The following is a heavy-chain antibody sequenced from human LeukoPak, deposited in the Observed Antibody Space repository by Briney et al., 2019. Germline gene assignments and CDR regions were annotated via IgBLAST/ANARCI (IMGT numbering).Heavy chain of an antibody. Sequence: QPGRPLRLSCAASGFTFSSYGMPGSPRAPGKGREGWAVLWYDGSNKYYADSVKGRFTISRDNSKNTLYLQMNSLRAEDTAVYYCARDGGYYDSSGYYFGYWGQGTPVTVSS. D-gene: IGHD3-22*01. CDR3: ARDGGYYDSSGYYFGY. CDR1: GFTFSSYG. V-gene: IGHV3-33*01. J-gene: IGHJ4*02. CDR2: LWYDGSNK.